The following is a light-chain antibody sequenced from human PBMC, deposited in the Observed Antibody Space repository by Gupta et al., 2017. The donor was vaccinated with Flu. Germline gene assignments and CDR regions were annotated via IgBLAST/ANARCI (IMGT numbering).Light chain of an antibody. J-gene: IGKJ1*01. CDR2: GAS. CDR1: QSVSSNS. CDR3: QQEDISPGT. V-gene: IGKV3-20*01. Sequence: VLTQLPGTLSLSPGERATLSCRTSQSVSSNSLAWFQQKPGQAPRLLIYGASTRATGIPDRFSGSGSGTDFTLTISRLEPDDFAVYYCQQEDISPGTFGQGTKVEVK.